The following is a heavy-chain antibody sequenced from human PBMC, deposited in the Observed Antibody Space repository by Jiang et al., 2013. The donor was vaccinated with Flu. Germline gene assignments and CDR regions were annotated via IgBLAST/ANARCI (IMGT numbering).Heavy chain of an antibody. D-gene: IGHD3-10*01. V-gene: IGHV4-61*05. CDR1: GGSISSSSYY. CDR2: IHHSGSA. J-gene: IGHJ6*02. CDR3: ARVPSGTYHYGMDV. Sequence: VKPSETLSLTCTVSGGSISSSSYYWGWIRQPPGKGLEWIGEIHHSGSANYNPSLKSRVSMSVDKSKNQFSLKVRSVTAADTAVYYCARVPSGTYHYGMDVWGQGTTVTVAS.